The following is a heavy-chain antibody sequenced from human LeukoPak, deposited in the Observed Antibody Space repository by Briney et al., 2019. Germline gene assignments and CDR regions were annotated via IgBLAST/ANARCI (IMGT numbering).Heavy chain of an antibody. J-gene: IGHJ4*02. CDR2: IRYDGSNK. V-gene: IGHV3-30*02. CDR1: GFTFSSYG. D-gene: IGHD6-13*01. CDR3: AKAGLSSSWYYFDY. Sequence: GGSLRLSCAASGFTFSSYGMHWVRQAPGKGLEWVAFIRYDGSNKYYADSVKGRFTISRDNSKNTLYLQMNSLRAEDTAVYYCAKAGLSSSWYYFDYWGQGTLVTVSS.